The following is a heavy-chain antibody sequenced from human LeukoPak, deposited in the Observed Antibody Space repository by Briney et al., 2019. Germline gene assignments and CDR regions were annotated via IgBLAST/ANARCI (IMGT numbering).Heavy chain of an antibody. Sequence: SVKVSCKGSGGTFSSHAVSWVRQAPGQGLEWMGGIIPLFGKPNYAQKFQDRITIIADESTSTVYLELSNLRYEDRAVYFCASGILLGHLDYRGQGTLVTVSS. D-gene: IGHD3-16*01. CDR2: IIPLFGKP. CDR3: ASGILLGHLDY. V-gene: IGHV1-69*13. J-gene: IGHJ4*02. CDR1: GGTFSSHA.